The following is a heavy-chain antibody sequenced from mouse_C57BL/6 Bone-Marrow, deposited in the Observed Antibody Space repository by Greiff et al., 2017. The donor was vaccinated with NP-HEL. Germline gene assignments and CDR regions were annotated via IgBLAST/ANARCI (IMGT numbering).Heavy chain of an antibody. CDR2: IDPSDSYT. Sequence: QVQLQQPGAELVKPGASVKLSCKASGYTFTSYWMQWVKQRPGQGLEWIGEIDPSDSYTNYNQKFKGKATLTVDTSSRTAYMQLSSLSSKESAVYCCAREGVQGPLDYRGQGTTLTVSS. J-gene: IGHJ2*01. CDR1: GYTFTSYW. V-gene: IGHV1-50*01. D-gene: IGHD3-3*01. CDR3: AREGVQGPLDY.